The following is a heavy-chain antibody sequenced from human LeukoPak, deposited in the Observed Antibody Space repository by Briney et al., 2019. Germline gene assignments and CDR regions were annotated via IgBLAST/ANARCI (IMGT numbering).Heavy chain of an antibody. Sequence: GGSLRLSCAASGFTFSSFGMHWVRKAPGKGREWVAIISYEGSNKYYADSVKGRFTISRDNSKNTLYLQMNSLRAEGTAVYYCAKDQKSAICSGGSFPHLGGMDGWGQGTTDTDCS. J-gene: IGHJ6*02. D-gene: IGHD2-15*01. CDR1: GFTFSSFG. CDR2: ISYEGSNK. CDR3: AKDQKSAICSGGSFPHLGGMDG. V-gene: IGHV3-30*18.